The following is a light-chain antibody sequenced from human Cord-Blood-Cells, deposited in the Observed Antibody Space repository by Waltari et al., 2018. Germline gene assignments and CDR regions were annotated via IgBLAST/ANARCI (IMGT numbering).Light chain of an antibody. V-gene: IGKV1-39*01. Sequence: DIQMTQSTSSLSASVGARVTITCRASQSISSYLNWYQQKPGKAPKLLIYAASSLQSGVPSRFSGSGSGTDFTLTISSLQPEDFATYYCQQSYSTPITFGQGTRLEIK. CDR1: QSISSY. CDR2: AAS. J-gene: IGKJ5*01. CDR3: QQSYSTPIT.